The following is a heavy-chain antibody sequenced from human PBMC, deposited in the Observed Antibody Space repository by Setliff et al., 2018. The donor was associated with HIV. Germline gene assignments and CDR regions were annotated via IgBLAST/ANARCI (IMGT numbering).Heavy chain of an antibody. CDR1: GGSIGSGSHY. CDR2: IYTTGST. J-gene: IGHJ3*02. CDR3: AKTSVGATGLYAFDI. Sequence: SETLSLTCTVSGGSIGSGSHYWSWIRQPAGKGLEWIGHIYTTGSTNYNPSLKSRVTISADTSNNQFSLRLTSMTAAATAVYYCAKTSVGATGLYAFDIWGQGTMVTVSS. D-gene: IGHD1-26*01. V-gene: IGHV4-61*09.